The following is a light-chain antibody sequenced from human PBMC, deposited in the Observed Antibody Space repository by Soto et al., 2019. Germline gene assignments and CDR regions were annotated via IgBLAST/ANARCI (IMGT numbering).Light chain of an antibody. CDR1: PSASRY. CDR3: QKFNEWPPVA. V-gene: IGKV3-15*01. J-gene: IGKJ4*01. Sequence: IIVSQSAATLSLHAGERVTLSCRASPSASRYFAWYQQKPGQAPRLLIYGASTRATGIPARFSGSGSGTGFTLTFSTLQSEDSAVYYCQKFNEWPPVASGGGTKV. CDR2: GAS.